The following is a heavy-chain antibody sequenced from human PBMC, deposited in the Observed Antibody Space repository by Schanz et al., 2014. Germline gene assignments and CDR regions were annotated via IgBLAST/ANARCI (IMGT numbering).Heavy chain of an antibody. D-gene: IGHD3-10*01. J-gene: IGHJ3*02. CDR1: GFTVSSNY. Sequence: EVQVLESGEGLVEAGGSLRLSCAASGFTVSSNYMSWVRQAPGKGLEWVSITYSGGSTYYADSVKGRFTISRDNSKNTLYLLMNSLRAEDTAVYYCARGIITMVRGGDVGAFDMWGQGTMVTVSS. CDR2: TYSGGST. V-gene: IGHV3-66*01. CDR3: ARGIITMVRGGDVGAFDM.